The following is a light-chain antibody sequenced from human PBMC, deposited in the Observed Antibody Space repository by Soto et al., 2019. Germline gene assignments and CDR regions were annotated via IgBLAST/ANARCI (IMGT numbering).Light chain of an antibody. CDR1: TGAVTSGYY. CDR2: STS. CDR3: LLYYGGAQPVV. Sequence: QAVVTQEPSLTVSPGGTVTLTCASSTGAVTSGYYPNWFQQEPGQAPRALIYSTSNKNSWTPARFSGSLLGGKAALTLSGVQPEDEAEYYCLLYYGGAQPVVFGGGTKLTVL. J-gene: IGLJ2*01. V-gene: IGLV7-43*01.